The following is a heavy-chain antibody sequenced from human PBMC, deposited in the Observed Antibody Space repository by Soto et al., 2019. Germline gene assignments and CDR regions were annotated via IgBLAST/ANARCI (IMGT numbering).Heavy chain of an antibody. Sequence: PSETLSLTCAVYGGSFSGYYWSWIRQPPGKGLEWVSVLYSGGTTYYADSVRGRFTISRHDSNNTLFLQMNALRAEDTAVYYCAKAMESIWGQGTMVTVSS. D-gene: IGHD3-3*01. CDR1: GGSFSGYY. CDR2: LYSGGTT. V-gene: IGHV3-53*04. J-gene: IGHJ3*02. CDR3: AKAMESI.